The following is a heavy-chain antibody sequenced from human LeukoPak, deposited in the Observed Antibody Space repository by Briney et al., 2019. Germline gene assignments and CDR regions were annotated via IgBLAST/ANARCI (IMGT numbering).Heavy chain of an antibody. V-gene: IGHV3-43D*03. CDR1: GFTFDDYA. CDR3: EKDRPNGWGGHYNGMDV. J-gene: IGHJ6*02. CDR2: ISWDGGST. D-gene: IGHD3-10*01. Sequence: GGSLRLSCAASGFTFDDYAMHWVRQAPGKGLEWVSLISWDGGSTYYADSVKGRFTISRDNSKNSLYLQMNSLRAEDTASYYWEKDRPNGWGGHYNGMDVWAQGTRSPSP.